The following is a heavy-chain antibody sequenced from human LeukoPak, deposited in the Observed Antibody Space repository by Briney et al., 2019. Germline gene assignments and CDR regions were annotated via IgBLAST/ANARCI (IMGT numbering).Heavy chain of an antibody. Sequence: SETLSLTCAVYGGSFSGYYWSWIRQPPGKGLEWIREINHSGSTNYNPSLKSRVTISVDTSKNQFSLKLSSVTAADTAVYYCARAVAAAGTVGWFDPWGQGTLVTVSS. CDR2: INHSGST. D-gene: IGHD6-13*01. J-gene: IGHJ5*02. V-gene: IGHV4-34*01. CDR1: GGSFSGYY. CDR3: ARAVAAAGTVGWFDP.